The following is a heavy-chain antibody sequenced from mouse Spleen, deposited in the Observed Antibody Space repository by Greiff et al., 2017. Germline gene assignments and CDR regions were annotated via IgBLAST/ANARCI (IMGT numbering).Heavy chain of an antibody. Sequence: EVQRVESGGGLVQPGGSLKLSCATSGFTFSDYYMYWVRQTPEKRLEWVAYISNGGGSTYYPDTVKGRFTISRDNAKNTLYLQMSRLKSEDTAMYYCARQTGTYFDYWGQGTTLTVSS. V-gene: IGHV5-12*02. J-gene: IGHJ2*01. CDR3: ARQTGTYFDY. D-gene: IGHD4-1*01. CDR2: ISNGGGST. CDR1: GFTFSDYY.